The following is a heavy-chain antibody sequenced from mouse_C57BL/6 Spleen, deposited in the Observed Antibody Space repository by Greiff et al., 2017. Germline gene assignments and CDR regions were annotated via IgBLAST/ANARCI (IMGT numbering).Heavy chain of an antibody. J-gene: IGHJ4*01. CDR1: GYAFSSSW. CDR2: IYPGDGDT. CDR3: ARLGGYGAMDY. D-gene: IGHD2-2*01. Sequence: QVQLQQSGPELVKPGASVKISCKASGYAFSSSWMNWVKPRPGKGLEWIGRIYPGDGDTNYNGKFKGKATLTADKSSSTAYMQLSSLTSEDSAVYFCARLGGYGAMDYWSQGTSVTVSS. V-gene: IGHV1-82*01.